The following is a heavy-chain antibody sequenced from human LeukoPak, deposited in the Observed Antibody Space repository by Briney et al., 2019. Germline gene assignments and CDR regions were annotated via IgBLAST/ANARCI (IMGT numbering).Heavy chain of an antibody. Sequence: SETLSLTCTVSGGSISSGSYYWSWIRQPAGKGLEWIGRIYTSGSTNYNPSLKSRVTISVDTSKNHFSLNLSSVTAADTAVYYCARSPRGSGSSTLLGVAFDLWGQGTMVSVSS. V-gene: IGHV4-61*02. J-gene: IGHJ3*01. D-gene: IGHD3-10*01. CDR3: ARSPRGSGSSTLLGVAFDL. CDR2: IYTSGST. CDR1: GGSISSGSYY.